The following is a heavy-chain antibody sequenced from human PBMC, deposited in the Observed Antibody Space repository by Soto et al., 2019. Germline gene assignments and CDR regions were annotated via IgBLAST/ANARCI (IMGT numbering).Heavy chain of an antibody. V-gene: IGHV2-5*01. D-gene: IGHD6-13*01. CDR3: AREYSSSWYGH. J-gene: IGHJ1*01. Sequence: SGPTLVNPTQTLALTCPFSGFSLSTHAVGVGWIRQPPGKALEWLALIYWNDDKRYSPSLKSRLTITKATSKNQVVLTMTNVDPVDTATYYCAREYSSSWYGHWGQGTLVTVSS. CDR2: IYWNDDK. CDR1: GFSLSTHAVG.